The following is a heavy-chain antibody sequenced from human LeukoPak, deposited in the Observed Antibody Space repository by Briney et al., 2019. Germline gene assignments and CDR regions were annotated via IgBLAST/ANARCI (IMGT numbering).Heavy chain of an antibody. CDR1: GGTFSSYA. V-gene: IGHV1-69*05. CDR2: IIPIFGTA. CDR3: ARKSSGSSSHYFDY. Sequence: GASVKVSCKASGGTFSSYAISWVRQAPGQGLERMGGIIPIFGTANYAQKFQGRVTITTDESTSTAYMELSSLRSEDTAVYYCARKSSGSSSHYFDYWGQGTLVTVSS. D-gene: IGHD6-13*01. J-gene: IGHJ4*02.